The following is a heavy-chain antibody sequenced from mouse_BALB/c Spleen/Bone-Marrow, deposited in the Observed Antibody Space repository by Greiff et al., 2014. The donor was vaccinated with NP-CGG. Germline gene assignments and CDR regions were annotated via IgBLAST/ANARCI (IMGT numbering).Heavy chain of an antibody. CDR1: GFSLSSYG. V-gene: IGHV2-2*02. D-gene: IGHD3-1*01. Sequence: VQLVESGPGLVQPSQSLSITCTVYGFSLSSYGVHWVRQSPGKGLEWLGVIWSGGSTDYNAAFISRLTISKDNSKSQVFFKMTSLQANDTAIYYCARNHRGYYFDYWGQGTTLTVSS. J-gene: IGHJ2*01. CDR3: ARNHRGYYFDY. CDR2: IWSGGST.